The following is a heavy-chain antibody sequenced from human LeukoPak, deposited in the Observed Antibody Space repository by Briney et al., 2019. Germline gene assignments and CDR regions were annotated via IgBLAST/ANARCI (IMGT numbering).Heavy chain of an antibody. CDR2: ISDTYAVT. J-gene: IGHJ4*02. D-gene: IGHD3-16*01. Sequence: PGGSLRLSCAASGFTFTNYAMTWARQAPGKGLEWVSSISDTYAVTYYTDSVKGRCTISRDNSKKTVYLQLNNLRAEDTAVYFCVRHDSFIPFWGQGTLVTVSS. CDR1: GFTFTNYA. CDR3: VRHDSFIPF. V-gene: IGHV3-23*01.